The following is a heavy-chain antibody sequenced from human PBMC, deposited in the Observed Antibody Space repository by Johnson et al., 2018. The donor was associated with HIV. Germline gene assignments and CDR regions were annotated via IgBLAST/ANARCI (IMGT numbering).Heavy chain of an antibody. Sequence: VQLVESGGGLAQPGGSLRLSCAASGLNVSGHYMSWVRQSPGKGLEWVSVIYSGGSTYYADSVKGRITISRDNSQKTLYLQMHSLRPGDTAVYHCARDQFPHSGSDYVRLNDGFDIWGHGTMVIVSS. J-gene: IGHJ3*02. CDR1: GLNVSGHY. V-gene: IGHV3-66*02. CDR2: IYSGGST. D-gene: IGHD1-26*01. CDR3: ARDQFPHSGSDYVRLNDGFDI.